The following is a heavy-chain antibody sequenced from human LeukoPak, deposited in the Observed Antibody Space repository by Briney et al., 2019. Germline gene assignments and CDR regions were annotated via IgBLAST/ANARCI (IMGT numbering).Heavy chain of an antibody. Sequence: ASVKVSCKASGYTFTGYYMHWVRQAPGQGLEWMGRIIPILGIANYAQKFQGRVTITADKSTSTAYMELSSLRSEDTAVYYCAFVDTAMVPDYWGQGTLVTVSS. CDR2: IIPILGIA. V-gene: IGHV1-69*02. CDR1: GYTFTGYY. D-gene: IGHD5-18*01. J-gene: IGHJ4*02. CDR3: AFVDTAMVPDY.